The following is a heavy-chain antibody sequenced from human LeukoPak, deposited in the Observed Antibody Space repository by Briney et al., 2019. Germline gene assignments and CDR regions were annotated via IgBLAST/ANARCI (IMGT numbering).Heavy chain of an antibody. CDR3: ARDQGYTVKNWFDP. J-gene: IGHJ5*02. CDR1: GGSISSYY. D-gene: IGHD4-17*01. Sequence: PSETLSLTCTVSGGSISSYYWSWIRQPAGKGLEWIGRIYTCGSTNYNPSLKSRVTMSVDTSMNQFSLKLSSVTAADTAVYYCARDQGYTVKNWFDPWGQGTLVTVSS. V-gene: IGHV4-4*07. CDR2: IYTCGST.